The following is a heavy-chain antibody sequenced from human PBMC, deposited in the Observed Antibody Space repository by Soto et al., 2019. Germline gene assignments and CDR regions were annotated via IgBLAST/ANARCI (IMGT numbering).Heavy chain of an antibody. CDR2: IKTKADGGAT. D-gene: IGHD1-1*01. CDR3: TTAAGTQDYYYYNLDV. CDR1: GFTFSNAY. Sequence: EVQLVESGGGLVKPGGSLRLSCAASGFTFSNAYMNWVRQAPGKGLEWVGRIKTKADGGATDYAAPVRDRFTISRDDSANTLYLQMNSLKTEDTAVYYCTTAAGTQDYYYYNLDVGGQGATVAVS. J-gene: IGHJ6*03. V-gene: IGHV3-15*07.